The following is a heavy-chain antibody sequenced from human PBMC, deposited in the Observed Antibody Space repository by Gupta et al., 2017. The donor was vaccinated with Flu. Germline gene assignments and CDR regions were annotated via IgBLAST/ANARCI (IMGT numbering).Heavy chain of an antibody. D-gene: IGHD1-26*01. CDR2: IIAIFGTT. V-gene: IGHV1-69*01. J-gene: IGHJ4*02. CDR1: GGPLRSQA. CDR3: ARSGNYYESYFES. Sequence: QVQLVQSGAEVKKSGSSVKVSCEASGGPLRSQAISWVRQAPGQGLEWMGGIIAIFGTTNYAQRFQDRVTITADESTRSVYMELRSLRSEDTAVYYCARSGNYYESYFESWGQGTLVTVSA.